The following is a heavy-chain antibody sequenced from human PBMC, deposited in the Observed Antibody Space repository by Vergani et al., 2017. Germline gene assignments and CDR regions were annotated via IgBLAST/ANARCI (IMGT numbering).Heavy chain of an antibody. D-gene: IGHD2-21*01. J-gene: IGHJ3*02. Sequence: QVQLVESGGGVVQPGRSLRLSCAASGFTFSSYGVHWVRQAPGKGLEWVAVIWYDGSNKYYADSVKGRFTISRDNSKNTLYLQMNSLRAEDTAVYYCARDFPPYCGGDCYSGNAFDIWGQGTMVTVSS. CDR3: ARDFPPYCGGDCYSGNAFDI. CDR2: IWYDGSNK. V-gene: IGHV3-33*01. CDR1: GFTFSSYG.